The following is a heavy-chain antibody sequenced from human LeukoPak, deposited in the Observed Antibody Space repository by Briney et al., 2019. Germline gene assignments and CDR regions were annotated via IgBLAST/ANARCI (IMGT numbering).Heavy chain of an antibody. Sequence: GGSLRLSCAASGFTFSDYYMSWIRQAPGKGLEWVSYISSSGSTIYYADSVKGRFAISRDSAKNSLFLQVNGLRAEDTAVYYCARAGIAAAGTRIGYYYGMDVWGQGTTVTVSS. CDR1: GFTFSDYY. D-gene: IGHD6-13*01. J-gene: IGHJ6*02. CDR2: ISSSGSTI. V-gene: IGHV3-11*01. CDR3: ARAGIAAAGTRIGYYYGMDV.